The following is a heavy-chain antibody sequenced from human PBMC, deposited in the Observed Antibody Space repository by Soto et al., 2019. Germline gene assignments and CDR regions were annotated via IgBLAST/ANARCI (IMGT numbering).Heavy chain of an antibody. CDR3: ARDMSGGSSWYEFDS. CDR1: GDSIKSSY. V-gene: IGHV4-59*01. J-gene: IGHJ4*02. D-gene: IGHD6-13*01. CDR2: VYYTGTT. Sequence: SETLSLTCTVSGDSIKSSYWSWVRQPPGRGLEWIGYVYYTGTTNSNPSLKSRVTISADTSKNLFSLKVVSVAPADTAVYFCARDMSGGSSWYEFDSWGPGTLVTVSS.